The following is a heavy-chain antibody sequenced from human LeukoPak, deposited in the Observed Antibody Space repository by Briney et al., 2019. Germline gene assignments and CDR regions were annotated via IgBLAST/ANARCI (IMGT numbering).Heavy chain of an antibody. D-gene: IGHD3-22*01. CDR2: MNQDGSEK. Sequence: GGSLRLSCAASGFTFSSYWMSWVRQAPGKGLEWVANMNQDGSEKNYVDSVKGRFTISRDNAKNSLYLQMDNLRAEDTGVYFCARLPTFYYDSSGYHYDYWGQGTLVTVSS. V-gene: IGHV3-7*03. CDR3: ARLPTFYYDSSGYHYDY. CDR1: GFTFSSYW. J-gene: IGHJ4*02.